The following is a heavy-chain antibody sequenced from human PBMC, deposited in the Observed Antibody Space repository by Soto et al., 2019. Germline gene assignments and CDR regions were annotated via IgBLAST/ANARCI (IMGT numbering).Heavy chain of an antibody. Sequence: EVQLVESGGGLVKPGGSLRLSCAASGFTFSSYSMNWVRQAPGKGLEGVSSISSSSSYIYYADSVKGRFTISRDNAKNSLYLQMNSLRAEDTAVYYCARDEIGGYNIYYYYYMDVWGKGTTVTVSS. CDR3: ARDEIGGYNIYYYYYMDV. V-gene: IGHV3-21*01. D-gene: IGHD5-12*01. CDR2: ISSSSSYI. J-gene: IGHJ6*03. CDR1: GFTFSSYS.